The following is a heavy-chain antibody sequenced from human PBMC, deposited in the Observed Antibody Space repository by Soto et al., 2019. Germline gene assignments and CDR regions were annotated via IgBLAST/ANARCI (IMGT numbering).Heavy chain of an antibody. CDR3: ARTQPMAPLTFYS. D-gene: IGHD6-13*01. Sequence: QLTLRESGPTLVKPTQTLTLTCTFSGFSLTTSGLGVGWIRQPPGKALEWLALIYWDDEKRYNPSLKSRLTITKTTSTHQVILTTTHMDPIDTATFYCARTQPMAPLTFYSWGQGTLVTVSS. CDR1: GFSLTTSGLG. CDR2: IYWDDEK. J-gene: IGHJ4*02. V-gene: IGHV2-5*02.